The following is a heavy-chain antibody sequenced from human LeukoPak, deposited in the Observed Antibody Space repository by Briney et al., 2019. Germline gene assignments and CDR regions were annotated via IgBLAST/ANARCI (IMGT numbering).Heavy chain of an antibody. Sequence: QPGGSLRLSCAASGFTFNNYAMSWVRQAPGKGLEWVAAISGNGGRTYYRDSVKGRFTISRDNLKNTLYLLMNSLSAEDTALYYCAKEQTSSGYFDYWGQGTLVTVSS. CDR3: AKEQTSSGYFDY. CDR2: ISGNGGRT. D-gene: IGHD3-10*01. J-gene: IGHJ4*02. V-gene: IGHV3-23*01. CDR1: GFTFNNYA.